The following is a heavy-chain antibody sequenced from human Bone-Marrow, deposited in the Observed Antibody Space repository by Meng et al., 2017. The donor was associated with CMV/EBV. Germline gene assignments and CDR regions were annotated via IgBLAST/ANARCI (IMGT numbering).Heavy chain of an antibody. V-gene: IGHV3-7*01. J-gene: IGHJ3*02. CDR1: GFTFSKYW. Sequence: GESLKISCEASGFTFSKYWMSWVRQAPGRGLELVAHIKEDGSEKYFVGSVKGRFTISRDNAKNSLYLQMNSLRAEDTAVYYCARDPFIKAFDIWGQGTMVTVSS. CDR3: ARDPFIKAFDI. CDR2: IKEDGSEK.